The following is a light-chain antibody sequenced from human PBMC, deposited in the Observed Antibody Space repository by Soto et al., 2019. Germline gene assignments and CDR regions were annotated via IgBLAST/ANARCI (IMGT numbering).Light chain of an antibody. CDR1: SSDVGGYNY. V-gene: IGLV2-11*01. Sequence: QSALTQPRSVSGSPGQSVTISCTGTSSDVGGYNYVSRYQQHPGKAPQLMIYNVSKRPSGAPDRFSGPKAGNTASLTISGLQAEDEADYYCCSYAGSYTFGVFGTGTQLTVL. J-gene: IGLJ1*01. CDR2: NVS. CDR3: CSYAGSYTFGV.